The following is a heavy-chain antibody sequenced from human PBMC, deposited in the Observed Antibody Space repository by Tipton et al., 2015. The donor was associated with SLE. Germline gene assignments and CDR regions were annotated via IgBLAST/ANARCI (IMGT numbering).Heavy chain of an antibody. J-gene: IGHJ4*02. CDR1: GDSINSGAYY. V-gene: IGHV4-31*03. D-gene: IGHD3-22*01. CDR3: ANYFYDATGYQSVDD. CDR2: IYYSGTT. Sequence: TLSLTCTVSGDSINSGAYYWAWIRQHPGKGLEWIGYIYYSGTTHYNPSLKSRLTMSVDTTKNLFSLELSSVTAADTAVYYCANYFYDATGYQSVDDWGQGALVTVSS.